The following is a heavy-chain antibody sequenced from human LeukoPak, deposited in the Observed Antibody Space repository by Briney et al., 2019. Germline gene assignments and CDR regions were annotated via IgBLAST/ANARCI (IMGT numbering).Heavy chain of an antibody. J-gene: IGHJ3*02. D-gene: IGHD3-16*01. CDR2: IDPNRGGT. Sequence: ASVKVSCKASGYTFTGYYMHWVRPAPGQGLEWVGWIDPNRGGTNYAQKVQGRVTMTRDTSISTAYMELSRLRSDDTAVYYWATPRGISGAFDIWGQGTMVTVSS. CDR3: ATPRGISGAFDI. CDR1: GYTFTGYY. V-gene: IGHV1-2*02.